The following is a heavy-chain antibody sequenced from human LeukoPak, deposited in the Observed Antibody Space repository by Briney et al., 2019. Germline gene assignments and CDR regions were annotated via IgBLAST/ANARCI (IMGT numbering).Heavy chain of an antibody. D-gene: IGHD3-22*01. Sequence: GGSLRHSCAASGFTFSSYAMSWVRQAPGKGLEWVSAISGSGGSTYYADSVKGRFTISRDNSKNMLYLQMNSLRAEDTAVYYCAIDLSQTIVVVTHFDYWGQGTLVTVSS. CDR1: GFTFSSYA. V-gene: IGHV3-23*01. CDR3: AIDLSQTIVVVTHFDY. J-gene: IGHJ4*02. CDR2: ISGSGGST.